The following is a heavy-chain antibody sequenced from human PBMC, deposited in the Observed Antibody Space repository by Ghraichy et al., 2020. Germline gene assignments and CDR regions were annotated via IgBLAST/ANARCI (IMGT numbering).Heavy chain of an antibody. D-gene: IGHD1-26*01. Sequence: GGSLRLSCVASGFPLSSYGMHWVRQAPGKGLEWVAVIWYEGRNYYYADPLQDRFTISRDNSKNEVYLELSSLRVDDTAVYFCVRGSRSGSATSPRESFDYWGQGTRVTVSS. J-gene: IGHJ4*02. CDR3: VRGSRSGSATSPRESFDY. CDR2: IWYEGRNY. V-gene: IGHV3-33*01. CDR1: GFPLSSYG.